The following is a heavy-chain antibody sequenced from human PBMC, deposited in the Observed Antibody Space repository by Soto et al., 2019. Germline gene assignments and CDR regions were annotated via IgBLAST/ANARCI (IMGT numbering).Heavy chain of an antibody. Sequence: QITLKESGPSLVNPTQPLTLTCSFSVFSLSTSGVGVGWIRQPPGKALDWVAPIYWDDDKRYSPCLKSRATITMGTAEDQGVLTMTNRDSVDTATNYCAHRLLSGRYPHYHYYCMCVWGGGSTVAVCS. CDR3: AHRLLSGRYPHYHYYCMCV. CDR1: VFSLSTSGVG. V-gene: IGHV2-5*02. CDR2: IYWDDDK. J-gene: IGHJ6*04. D-gene: IGHD1-26*01.